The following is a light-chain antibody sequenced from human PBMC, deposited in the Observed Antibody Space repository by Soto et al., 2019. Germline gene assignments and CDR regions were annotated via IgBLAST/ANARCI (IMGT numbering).Light chain of an antibody. CDR1: QSISSY. CDR3: QQCDNPPLT. V-gene: IGKV1-39*01. J-gene: IGKJ4*01. CDR2: EAS. Sequence: DIQMTHSPSTLSGSLGDRVAITCRPIQSISSYLNWYQQNPGKAPKLLIYEASNLESGVPSRFSGSGSGTDFTLTISSLQPEDIATYYRQQCDNPPLTFGGGTKVDIK.